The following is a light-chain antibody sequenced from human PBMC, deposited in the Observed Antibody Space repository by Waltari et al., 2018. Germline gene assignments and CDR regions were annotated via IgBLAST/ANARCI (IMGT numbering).Light chain of an antibody. CDR2: DVS. J-gene: IGLJ3*02. CDR3: SSFTTRSTWV. CDR1: SSDIGTYDY. V-gene: IGLV2-14*03. Sequence: QFALTQPPSVSGSPGQSLTIPCTGTSSDIGTYDYVSWYQQHPGEAPKLILYDVSHRPSGVPNRFSGSKSDNTASLTISGLQAEDESDYYCSSFTTRSTWVFGGGTKLTVL.